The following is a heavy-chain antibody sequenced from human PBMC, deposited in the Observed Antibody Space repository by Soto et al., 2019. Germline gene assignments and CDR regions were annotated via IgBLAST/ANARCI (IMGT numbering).Heavy chain of an antibody. D-gene: IGHD6-13*01. V-gene: IGHV1-2*04. CDR3: ARVPPPTYPNPGIAAAGYYFDY. CDR1: GYTFTGYY. Sequence: ASVKVSCKASGYTFTGYYMHWVQQAPGQGLEWMGWINPNSGGTNYAQKFQGWVTRTRDTSISTAYMELSRLRSDDTAVYYCARVPPPTYPNPGIAAAGYYFDYWGQGTLVTVSS. CDR2: INPNSGGT. J-gene: IGHJ4*02.